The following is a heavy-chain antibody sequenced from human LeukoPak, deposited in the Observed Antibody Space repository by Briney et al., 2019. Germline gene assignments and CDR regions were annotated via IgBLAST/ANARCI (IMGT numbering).Heavy chain of an antibody. CDR3: ARPDIVVVVAANSDY. D-gene: IGHD2-15*01. Sequence: GGSLRLPCAASGFTFSSYWMSWVRQAPGKGLEWVANIKQDGSEKYYVDSVKGRFTISRDNSKNTLYLQMNSLRAEDTAVYYCARPDIVVVVAANSDYWGQGTLVTVSS. V-gene: IGHV3-7*01. CDR2: IKQDGSEK. CDR1: GFTFSSYW. J-gene: IGHJ4*02.